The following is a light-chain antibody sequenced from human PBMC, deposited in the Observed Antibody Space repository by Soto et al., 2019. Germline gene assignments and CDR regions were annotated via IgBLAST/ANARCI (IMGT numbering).Light chain of an antibody. V-gene: IGLV2-11*01. CDR3: FSYAGSRV. Sequence: QSALTQPRSVSGSPGQSVTISCTGTSSDVGDYNYVSWYQHHPGNAPKLMIYDVSKRPSGVPDRFSGSKSGNTASLTISGLQAEDEANYYCFSYAGSRVFGGGTKLTVL. CDR1: SSDVGDYNY. CDR2: DVS. J-gene: IGLJ3*02.